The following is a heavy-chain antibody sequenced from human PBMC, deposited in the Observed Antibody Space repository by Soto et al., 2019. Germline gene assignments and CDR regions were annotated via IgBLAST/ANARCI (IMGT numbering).Heavy chain of an antibody. D-gene: IGHD1-1*01. Sequence: SSETLSLTCTVSGGSISSYFYIWVRQPPGKGLEWIGSVYYTGTTDYNPSLKSRVTISVDTSKTQFSLNLRSVTAADTAVYYCARLLAEVTRALDYWYRGTLLTVSS. V-gene: IGHV4-59*01. CDR3: ARLLAEVTRALDY. J-gene: IGHJ4*01. CDR2: VYYTGTT. CDR1: GGSISSYF.